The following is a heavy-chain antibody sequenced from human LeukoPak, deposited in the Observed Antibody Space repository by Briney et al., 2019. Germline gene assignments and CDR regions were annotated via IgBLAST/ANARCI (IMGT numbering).Heavy chain of an antibody. CDR1: GFTFSSFW. CDR2: IKRDGSEK. V-gene: IGHV3-7*03. Sequence: PGGSLRLSCAASGFTFSSFWMTWVRQAPGKGLEWVGNIKRDGSEKNYADSVRGRFTISRDNAKNSLYLQMNSLRAEDTAVYYCARRDGYCSSTSCYADYYYGMDVWGQGTTVTVSS. D-gene: IGHD2-2*01. CDR3: ARRDGYCSSTSCYADYYYGMDV. J-gene: IGHJ6*02.